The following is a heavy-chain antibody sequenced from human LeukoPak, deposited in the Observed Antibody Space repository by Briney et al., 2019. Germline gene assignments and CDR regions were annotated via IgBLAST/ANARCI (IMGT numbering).Heavy chain of an antibody. J-gene: IGHJ4*02. V-gene: IGHV3-64*02. Sequence: PGGSLRLSCAASGFSFSSFPMHWVRQAPGKGLEYISGISNNGDSSYYADSVKGRFTVSRDNSKNTLYLQMANLSADDVAVYYCARDHNGGSGAYWGQGTLVTVSS. CDR1: GFSFSSFP. CDR3: ARDHNGGSGAY. CDR2: ISNNGDSS. D-gene: IGHD4-23*01.